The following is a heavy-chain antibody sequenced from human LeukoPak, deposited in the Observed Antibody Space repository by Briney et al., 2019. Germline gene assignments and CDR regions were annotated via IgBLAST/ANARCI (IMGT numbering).Heavy chain of an antibody. V-gene: IGHV4-39*01. Sequence: SETLSLTCTVSGGSISSSSYYWGWIRQPPGQGLEWIGSIYYSGSTYYNPSLKSRVTISVDTSKNQFSLKLSSVTAADTAVYYCARSRPIVVVVAATSNWFDPWGQGTLVTVSS. CDR3: ARSRPIVVVVAATSNWFDP. D-gene: IGHD2-15*01. CDR1: GGSISSSSYY. CDR2: IYYSGST. J-gene: IGHJ5*02.